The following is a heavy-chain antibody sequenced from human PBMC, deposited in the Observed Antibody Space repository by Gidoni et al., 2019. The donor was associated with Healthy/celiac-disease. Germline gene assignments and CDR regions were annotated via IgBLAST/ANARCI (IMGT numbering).Heavy chain of an antibody. CDR2: ISGSGGST. Sequence: EVQLLESGGGLVQPGGSLRLSCAASGFTFSSYAMSWVRQAPGKGLEWVSAISGSGGSTYYADSVKGRFTISRDNSKNTLYLQMNSLRAEDTAVYYCAKYLDWVYDRKGVPNDAFDIWGQGTMVTVSS. D-gene: IGHD3-22*01. V-gene: IGHV3-23*01. CDR1: GFTFSSYA. J-gene: IGHJ3*02. CDR3: AKYLDWVYDRKGVPNDAFDI.